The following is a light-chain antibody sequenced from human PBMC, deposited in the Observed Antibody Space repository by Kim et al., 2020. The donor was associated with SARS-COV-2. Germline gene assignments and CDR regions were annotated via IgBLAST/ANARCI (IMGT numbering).Light chain of an antibody. J-gene: IGKJ5*01. CDR3: QQHITYPIT. CDR2: AAS. Sequence: ASVGDRVTITCRASQSIGGWLAWYQQKPGKAPKRLIYAASSVESGVPSRFSGSGSGTEFTLTISSLQPDDFATYYCQQHITYPITFGQGTQVDIK. V-gene: IGKV1-5*01. CDR1: QSIGGW.